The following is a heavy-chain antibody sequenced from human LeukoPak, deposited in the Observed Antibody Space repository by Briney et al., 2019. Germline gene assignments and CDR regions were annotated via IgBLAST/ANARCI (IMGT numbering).Heavy chain of an antibody. Sequence: GGSLRLSCAASGFTVGNNYMAWVRQVPGKGLEWVSFIYSGGSTYYADSVKGRFSISRDSSKNTMYLQMNSLRVEDTAVYYCAKVHSSGWSAPDYWGQGTLVTVSS. CDR3: AKVHSSGWSAPDY. V-gene: IGHV3-66*01. D-gene: IGHD6-19*01. CDR1: GFTVGNNY. J-gene: IGHJ4*02. CDR2: IYSGGST.